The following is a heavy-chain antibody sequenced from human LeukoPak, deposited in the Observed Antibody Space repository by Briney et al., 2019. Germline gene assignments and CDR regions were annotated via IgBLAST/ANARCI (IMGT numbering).Heavy chain of an antibody. CDR3: AREIDCSGGSCYYGMDV. Sequence: PSETLSLTCTVSGGSISSYYWSWLRQPPGKGLEWIGYIYYSGSTSYNPSLKSRVTISVDTSKNQFSLKLSSVTAADTAVYYCAREIDCSGGSCYYGMDVWGQGTTVTVSS. J-gene: IGHJ6*02. CDR2: IYYSGST. CDR1: GGSISSYY. V-gene: IGHV4-59*01. D-gene: IGHD2-15*01.